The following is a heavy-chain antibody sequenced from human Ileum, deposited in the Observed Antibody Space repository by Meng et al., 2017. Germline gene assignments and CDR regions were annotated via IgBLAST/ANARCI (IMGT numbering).Heavy chain of an antibody. J-gene: IGHJ4*02. CDR1: SGSFTNSNFY. CDR2: IYYGGST. CDR3: ARRAHYGDPPR. D-gene: IGHD4-17*01. Sequence: QLRLQESGPGLVMPSETPSLTCSVPSGSFTNSNFYWVWIRRPPGKGLEWIGSIYYGGSTYYNPSLKSRVTISVDTSTNQFSLKLISVTAADTAVYYCARRAHYGDPPRWGQGTLVTVSS. V-gene: IGHV4-39*01.